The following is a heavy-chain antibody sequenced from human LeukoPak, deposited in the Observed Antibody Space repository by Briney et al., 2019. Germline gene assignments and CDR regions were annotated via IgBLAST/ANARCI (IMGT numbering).Heavy chain of an antibody. Sequence: SETLSLTCAVYGGSFRGYYWSWIRQPPGKGLEWIGEINHSGSTNYNPSLKSRVTISIDTSKNQFSLKLSSVTAADTAVYYCARGYKPGIAAAGTIPSADYYYYGMDVWGQGTTVTVSS. J-gene: IGHJ6*02. D-gene: IGHD6-13*01. CDR1: GGSFRGYY. CDR2: INHSGST. V-gene: IGHV4-34*01. CDR3: ARGYKPGIAAAGTIPSADYYYYGMDV.